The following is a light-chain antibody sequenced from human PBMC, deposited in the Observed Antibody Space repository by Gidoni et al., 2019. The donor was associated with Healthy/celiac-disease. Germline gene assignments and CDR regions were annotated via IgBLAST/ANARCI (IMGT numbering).Light chain of an antibody. CDR1: QGISSY. CDR2: AAA. J-gene: IGKJ1*01. CDR3: RQYYSYPLT. V-gene: IGKV1-8*01. Sequence: IRMTQPPSSFSASTGDRVTITCRASQGISSYLAWYQQKPGNAPKLLIYAAATLQSGVPSRFSSSGSGTDFTLTISCLQYEDVATYYCRQYYSYPLTVGQGTKVEIK.